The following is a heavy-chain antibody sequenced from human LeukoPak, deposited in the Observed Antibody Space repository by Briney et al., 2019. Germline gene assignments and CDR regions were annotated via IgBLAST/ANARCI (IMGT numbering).Heavy chain of an antibody. CDR3: ARGSRCSSWYCYYYYMDV. CDR1: GVSFSGYY. J-gene: IGHJ6*03. V-gene: IGHV4-34*01. Sequence: SETLSLTCAVYGVSFSGYYWSWIRQPPGKGLEWIGEINHSGSTNYNPSLKSRVTISVDTSKNQFSLKLSSVTAADTAVYYCARGSRCSSWYCYYYYMDVWGKGTTVTVSS. D-gene: IGHD6-13*01. CDR2: INHSGST.